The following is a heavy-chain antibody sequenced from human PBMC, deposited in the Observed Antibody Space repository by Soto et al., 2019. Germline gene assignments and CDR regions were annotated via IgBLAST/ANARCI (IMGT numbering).Heavy chain of an antibody. J-gene: IGHJ6*02. CDR3: ARGALPYGGYSASLSGGLFYTGAREPWSPSPQGMDV. V-gene: IGHV1-18*01. CDR2: ISAYNGNT. Sequence: ASVKVSCKASGYTFTSYGISWVRQAPGQGLEWMGWISAYNGNTNYAQKLQGRVTMTTDTSTSTAYMELRSLRSDDTAVYYCARGALPYGGYSASLSGGLFYTGAREPWSPSPQGMDVWGQGTTVTVSS. D-gene: IGHD5-12*01. CDR1: GYTFTSYG.